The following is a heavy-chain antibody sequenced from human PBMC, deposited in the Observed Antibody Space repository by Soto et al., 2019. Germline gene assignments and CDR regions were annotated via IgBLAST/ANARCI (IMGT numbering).Heavy chain of an antibody. Sequence: GGSLRLSCAASGLTFTSYSMNWVXXAPGKGLXWXSFISSSSSTIYYADSVKGRFTISRDNAKNSLYLQMNSLRDEDTAVYYCARDRGYTYGFDFWGQGALVTVSS. CDR3: ARDRGYTYGFDF. CDR1: GLTFTSYS. D-gene: IGHD5-18*01. V-gene: IGHV3-48*02. CDR2: ISSSSSTI. J-gene: IGHJ4*02.